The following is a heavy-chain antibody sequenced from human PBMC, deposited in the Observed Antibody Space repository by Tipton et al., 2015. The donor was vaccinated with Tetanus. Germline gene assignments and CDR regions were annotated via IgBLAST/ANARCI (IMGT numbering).Heavy chain of an antibody. Sequence: VSGFTFSNYWMNWVRQAPGKGLEWIGYIYFNGTTKYNPSLESRVTISVDTSKKQFSLNPTSVTAADTAVYYCTRDAGDSGHWGQGTLVTVS. J-gene: IGHJ4*02. D-gene: IGHD2-21*02. CDR3: TRDAGDSGH. V-gene: IGHV4-59*01. CDR1: GFTFSNYW. CDR2: IYFNGTT.